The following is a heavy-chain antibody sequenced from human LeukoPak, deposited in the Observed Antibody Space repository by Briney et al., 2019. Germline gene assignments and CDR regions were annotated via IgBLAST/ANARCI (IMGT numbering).Heavy chain of an antibody. Sequence: SETLSLTCAVSGGSFSDYQWNWIRQSPGKGLEWLGEISHSGTTTYNPSLKSRVTISVDTSKNQFSLRLRSVTAADTAVYFCARDRAMVRGKEWYFDLWGRGTLVSVSS. CDR3: ARDRAMVRGKEWYFDL. D-gene: IGHD3-10*01. CDR1: GGSFSDYQ. CDR2: ISHSGTT. V-gene: IGHV4-34*01. J-gene: IGHJ2*01.